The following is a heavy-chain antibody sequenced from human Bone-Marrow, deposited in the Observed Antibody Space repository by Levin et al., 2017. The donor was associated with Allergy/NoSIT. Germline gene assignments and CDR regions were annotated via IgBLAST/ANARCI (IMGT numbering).Heavy chain of an antibody. D-gene: IGHD3-16*02. Sequence: GESLKISCKASGYAFTSSSVHWVRQAPGQGLEWMGMVNPSDDDTTYAQKFQGRVTMTRDTSTSTVYMQLSSLGSEDTALYYCARVMSGLRLGELVLSPDHGMDVWGQGTTVTVSS. V-gene: IGHV1-46*01. CDR3: ARVMSGLRLGELVLSPDHGMDV. CDR1: GYAFTSSS. J-gene: IGHJ6*02. CDR2: VNPSDDDT.